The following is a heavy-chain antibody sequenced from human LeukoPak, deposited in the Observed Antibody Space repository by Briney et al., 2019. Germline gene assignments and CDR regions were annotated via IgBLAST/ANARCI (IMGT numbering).Heavy chain of an antibody. CDR2: ISGSGGST. CDR1: GFTFSSYA. Sequence: PGGSLRLSCAASGFTFSSYAMSWVRQAPGKGLEWVSAISGSGGSTYYADSVKGRFTISRDNSKNTLYLQMNSLRAEDTAVYYCANSGIQLWLGQDYWGQGTLVTVSS. V-gene: IGHV3-23*01. CDR3: ANSGIQLWLGQDY. D-gene: IGHD5-18*01. J-gene: IGHJ4*02.